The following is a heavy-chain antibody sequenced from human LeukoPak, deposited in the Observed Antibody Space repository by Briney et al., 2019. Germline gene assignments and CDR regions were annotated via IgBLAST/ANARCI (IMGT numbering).Heavy chain of an antibody. J-gene: IGHJ3*02. V-gene: IGHV4-4*02. Sequence: SETLSLTCAASGGSISSSNWWSWVRQPPGKGLEWIGEIYHSGSTNYNPSLKSRVTISVDKSKNQFSLKLSSVTAADTAVYYCARSQQLVRAFDIWGQGTMVTVSS. D-gene: IGHD6-13*01. CDR3: ARSQQLVRAFDI. CDR1: GGSISSSNW. CDR2: IYHSGST.